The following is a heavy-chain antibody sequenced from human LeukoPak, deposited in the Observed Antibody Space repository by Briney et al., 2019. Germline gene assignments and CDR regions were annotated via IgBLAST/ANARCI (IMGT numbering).Heavy chain of an antibody. V-gene: IGHV3-69-1*01. CDR3: ARDPVEGGLDF. CDR1: GFSLSIYS. CDR2: IGSGGTA. Sequence: GGSVRLSCSVSGFSLSIYSMDWVRQAPGQGLEWISYIGSGGTAYYADSVLGRFTVSRDNAKNSVYLQMNSLTVDDTAVYYCARDPVEGGLDFWSQGVLVTVSS. J-gene: IGHJ4*02. D-gene: IGHD3-3*01.